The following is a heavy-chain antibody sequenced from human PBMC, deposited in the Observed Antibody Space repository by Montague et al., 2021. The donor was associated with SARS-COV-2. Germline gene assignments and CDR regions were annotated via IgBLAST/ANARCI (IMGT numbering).Heavy chain of an antibody. V-gene: IGHV2-5*02. CDR3: AHRKPTYYDILTGYYNAFDI. J-gene: IGHJ3*02. D-gene: IGHD3-9*01. CDR1: GFPLSTSGVG. Sequence: VKPTQTLTLTCTFSGFPLSTSGVGVGWIRQPPGKALEWLALIYWDDDKRYSPSLKSRLTITKDTSKNQVVLTMTNMDPVDTATYYCAHRKPTYYDILTGYYNAFDIWGQGTMVTVSS. CDR2: IYWDDDK.